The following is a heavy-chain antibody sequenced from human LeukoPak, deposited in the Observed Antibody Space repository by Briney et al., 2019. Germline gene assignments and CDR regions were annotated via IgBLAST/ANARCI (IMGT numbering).Heavy chain of an antibody. J-gene: IGHJ6*03. CDR2: IYYSGST. CDR1: GGSISSYY. V-gene: IGHV4-59*01. Sequence: SETLSLTCTVSGGSISSYYWSWIRQPPGKGLEWIGYIYYSGSTNYNPSLKSRVTISVDWAKNQFSLKLSSVTAADTAVYYCARTGQTPGYYYDYYMDVWGKGTTVTVSS. CDR3: ARTGQTPGYYYDYYMDV.